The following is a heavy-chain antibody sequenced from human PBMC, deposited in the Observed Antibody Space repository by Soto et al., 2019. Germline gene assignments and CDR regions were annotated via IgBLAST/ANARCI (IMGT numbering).Heavy chain of an antibody. V-gene: IGHV4-30-2*01. Sequence: SGTLSLTCAVSGGSISSGDFSWNWIRQPPGKGLEYIGYIYYGGSTYYNPSLQSRVTMSVDRSRNQFSLKLNSVTAADTAVYYCARYLWGSCGTDCYPLDVCGQGTTVTLS. CDR2: IYYGGST. CDR1: GGSISSGDFS. J-gene: IGHJ6*02. CDR3: ARYLWGSCGTDCYPLDV. D-gene: IGHD2-21*02.